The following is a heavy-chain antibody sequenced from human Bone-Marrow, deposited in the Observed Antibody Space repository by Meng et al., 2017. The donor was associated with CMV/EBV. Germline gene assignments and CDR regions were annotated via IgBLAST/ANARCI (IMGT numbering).Heavy chain of an antibody. V-gene: IGHV5-10-1*01. Sequence: SGYSVTSYWISWVRQMPGKGLEWMGRIDPSDSYTNYSPSFQGHVAISADKSISTAYLQWSSLKASDTAMYYCARSVGDQVALEYYFDYWGQGTLVTVSS. D-gene: IGHD3-16*01. J-gene: IGHJ4*02. CDR1: GYSVTSYW. CDR3: ARSVGDQVALEYYFDY. CDR2: IDPSDSYT.